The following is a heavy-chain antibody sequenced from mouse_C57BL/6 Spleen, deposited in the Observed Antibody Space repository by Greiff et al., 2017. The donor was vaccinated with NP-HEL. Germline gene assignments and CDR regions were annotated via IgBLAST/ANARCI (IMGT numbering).Heavy chain of an antibody. J-gene: IGHJ2*01. V-gene: IGHV3-6*01. CDR1: GYSITSGYY. CDR3: ARENWYFDY. Sequence: DVKLQESGPGLVKPSQSLSLTCSVTGYSITSGYYWNWIRQFPGNKLEWMGYISYDGSNNYNPSLKNRISITRDTSKNQFFLKLNSVTTEDTATYYCARENWYFDYWGQGTTLTVSS. D-gene: IGHD4-1*01. CDR2: ISYDGSN.